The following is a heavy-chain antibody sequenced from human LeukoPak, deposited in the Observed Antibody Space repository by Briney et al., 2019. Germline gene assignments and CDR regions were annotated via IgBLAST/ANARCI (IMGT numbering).Heavy chain of an antibody. Sequence: GGSLRLSCAASGFTFSTFAMIWVRQPPGKGLEWVSSIFPSGGEIHYADSVRGRFTISRDNSKSTLSLQMNSLRAEDTAVYYCARGPSGYHNTGGQGTLVTVSS. CDR1: GFTFSTFA. J-gene: IGHJ4*02. CDR2: IFPSGGEI. CDR3: ARGPSGYHNT. D-gene: IGHD5-12*01. V-gene: IGHV3-23*01.